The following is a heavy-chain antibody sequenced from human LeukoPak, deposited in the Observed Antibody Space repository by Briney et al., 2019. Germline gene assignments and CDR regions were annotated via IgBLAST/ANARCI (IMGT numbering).Heavy chain of an antibody. V-gene: IGHV3-21*01. CDR3: ARGSGLGDIVVVPAAHPNDY. J-gene: IGHJ4*02. Sequence: GGSLRLSCAASGFTFSSYSMNWVRQAPGKGLEWVSSISSSSSYIYYADSVKGRFTISRDNAKNSLYLQMNSLRAEDTAVYYCARGSGLGDIVVVPAAHPNDYWGQGTLVTVFS. D-gene: IGHD2-2*01. CDR2: ISSSSSYI. CDR1: GFTFSSYS.